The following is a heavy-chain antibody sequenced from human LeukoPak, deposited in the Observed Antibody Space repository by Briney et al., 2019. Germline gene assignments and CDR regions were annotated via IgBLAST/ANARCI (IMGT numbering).Heavy chain of an antibody. CDR1: GFAFSTYY. D-gene: IGHD3-16*01. CDR2: IKENGNEK. Sequence: GGSLRLSCAASGFAFSTYYMTWVRQAPGRGLEWVANIKENGNEKNYADSVKGRFTISRDNAKNSLSLQMNSLRAEDTAVYYCAGYGHDGGLDYWGQGTLVTASS. V-gene: IGHV3-7*04. J-gene: IGHJ4*02. CDR3: AGYGHDGGLDY.